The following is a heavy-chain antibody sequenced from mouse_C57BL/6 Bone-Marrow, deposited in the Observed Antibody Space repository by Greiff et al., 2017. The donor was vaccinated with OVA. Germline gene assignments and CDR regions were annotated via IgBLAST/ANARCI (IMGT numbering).Heavy chain of an antibody. V-gene: IGHV1-64*01. CDR3: ARRSHYYGSSYYWYFDV. Sequence: QVQLQQPGAELVKPGASVKLSCKASVYTFTSYWMHWVKQRPGQGLEWIGMIHPNSGSTNYNEKFKSKATLTVDKSSSTAYMQLSSLTSEDSAVYYCARRSHYYGSSYYWYFDVWGTGTTVTVSS. CDR2: IHPNSGST. CDR1: VYTFTSYW. J-gene: IGHJ1*03. D-gene: IGHD1-1*01.